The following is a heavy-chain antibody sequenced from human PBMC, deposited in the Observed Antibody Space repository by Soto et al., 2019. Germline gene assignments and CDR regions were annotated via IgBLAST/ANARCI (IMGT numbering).Heavy chain of an antibody. J-gene: IGHJ4*02. CDR3: GRGSGPRGSHY. D-gene: IGHD3-16*01. CDR2: INGDGTT. Sequence: GGSLILSCAASGVIFGNYWIHLVRQAPGNGLVWVARINGDGTTTYVDSVKGRFNISRDNAKNMVYLQMNSLRVEDTAMYYCGRGSGPRGSHYWGQGISLTVSS. V-gene: IGHV3-74*01. CDR1: GVIFGNYW.